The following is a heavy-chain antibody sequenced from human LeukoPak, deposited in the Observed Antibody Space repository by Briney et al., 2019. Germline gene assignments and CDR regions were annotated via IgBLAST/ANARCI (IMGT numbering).Heavy chain of an antibody. J-gene: IGHJ4*02. CDR1: GFTFSSYS. CDR2: ISSSSSTI. Sequence: RGSLRLSCAASGFTFSSYSMNWVRQAPGKGLEWVSYISSSSSTIYYADSVKGRFTISRDNAKNSLYLQMNSLRAEDTAVYYCARDLVQWELAAFDIWGQGTLVTVSS. D-gene: IGHD1-26*01. CDR3: ARDLVQWELAAFDI. V-gene: IGHV3-48*01.